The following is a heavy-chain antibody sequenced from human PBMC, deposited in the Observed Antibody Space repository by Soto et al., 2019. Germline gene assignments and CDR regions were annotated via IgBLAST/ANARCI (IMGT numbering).Heavy chain of an antibody. CDR2: IIPIFGTA. J-gene: IGHJ5*02. CDR3: ARVSRSGSYFEGYNWFDP. CDR1: GGTFSSYA. D-gene: IGHD3-10*01. Sequence: SVKVSCKASGGTFSSYAISWVRQAPGQGLEWMGGIIPIFGTANYAQKFQGRVTITADESTSTAYMELSSLRSEDTAVYYCARVSRSGSYFEGYNWFDPWGQGTLVTVSS. V-gene: IGHV1-69*13.